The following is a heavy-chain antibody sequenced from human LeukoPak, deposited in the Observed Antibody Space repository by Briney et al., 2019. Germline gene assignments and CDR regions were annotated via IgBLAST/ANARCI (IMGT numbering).Heavy chain of an antibody. J-gene: IGHJ4*02. Sequence: GGSLRLSCAASGFTLSSYAMSWVRQAPGKGLEWVSGISGNSSTIYYADSVKGRFTISRDNSKNTLYLQMNSLRAEDTAVYYCAKETGVVVVAAVGTTPPTGYWGQGTLVTVSS. CDR1: GFTLSSYA. D-gene: IGHD2-15*01. V-gene: IGHV3-23*01. CDR3: AKETGVVVVAAVGTTPPTGY. CDR2: ISGNSSTI.